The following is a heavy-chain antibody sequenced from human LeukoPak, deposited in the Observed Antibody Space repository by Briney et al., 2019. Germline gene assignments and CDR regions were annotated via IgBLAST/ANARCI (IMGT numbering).Heavy chain of an antibody. D-gene: IGHD3-3*01. CDR3: ARGPLRAIFGVVLDY. J-gene: IGHJ4*02. Sequence: PGGSLRLSCAASGFTFSSYSMNWVRQAPGKGLEWVSYISSSSSTIYYADSVKGRFTISRDNAKNSLYLQMNSLRDEDTAVYYCARGPLRAIFGVVLDYWGQGTLVTVSS. V-gene: IGHV3-48*02. CDR1: GFTFSSYS. CDR2: ISSSSSTI.